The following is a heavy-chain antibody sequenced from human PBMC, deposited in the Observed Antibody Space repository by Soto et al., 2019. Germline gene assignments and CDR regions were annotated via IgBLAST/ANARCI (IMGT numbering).Heavy chain of an antibody. Sequence: SQTLSLTCAISGDSVSSNSAALYWIRQSPSRGLEWLGRTYYRSKWYNDYAVSVKSRITINPDTSKNQFSLQLNSVTPEDTAVYYCARDEGYYDSSGYRGGAFDIWGQGTMVTVS. D-gene: IGHD3-22*01. CDR2: TYYRSKWYN. CDR1: GDSVSSNSAA. V-gene: IGHV6-1*01. CDR3: ARDEGYYDSSGYRGGAFDI. J-gene: IGHJ3*02.